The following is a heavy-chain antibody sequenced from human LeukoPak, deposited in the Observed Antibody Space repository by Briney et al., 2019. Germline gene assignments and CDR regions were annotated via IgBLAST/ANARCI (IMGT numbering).Heavy chain of an antibody. CDR2: ISSSGSTI. D-gene: IGHD3-10*01. J-gene: IGHJ6*03. V-gene: IGHV3-11*04. CDR3: ARDSRFGFYYYYYMDV. Sequence: PGGSLRLSCAASGFTFSDYYMSWIRQAAGKGLEWVSYISSSGSTIYYADSVKGRFTISRDNAKNSLYLQMNSLRAEDTAVYYCARDSRFGFYYYYYMDVWGKGTTVTVSS. CDR1: GFTFSDYY.